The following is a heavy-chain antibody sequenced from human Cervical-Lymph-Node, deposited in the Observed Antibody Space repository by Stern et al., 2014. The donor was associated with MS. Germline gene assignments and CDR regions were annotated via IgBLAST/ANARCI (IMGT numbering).Heavy chain of an antibody. CDR1: GYNFNDYF. Sequence: VQLVESGAEVKSPGASLKVSCKTSGYNFNDYFTHWVRQVPGQGLEWMGRVDPTSGATLYAPKFQGRVAMTRETSITTSYMELGRLTSDDTAMYYCARKNGMDVWGQGTAVTVS. CDR3: ARKNGMDV. CDR2: VDPTSGAT. J-gene: IGHJ6*02. V-gene: IGHV1-2*06.